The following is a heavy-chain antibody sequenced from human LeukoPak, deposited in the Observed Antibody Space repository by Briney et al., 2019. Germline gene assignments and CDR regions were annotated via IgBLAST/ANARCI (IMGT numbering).Heavy chain of an antibody. CDR1: GFTFSSYS. D-gene: IGHD3-22*01. CDR2: ISSSSSYI. V-gene: IGHV3-21*01. J-gene: IGHJ4*02. Sequence: GGSLRLSCAASGFTFSSYSMNWVRQAPGKGLEWVSSISSSSSYIYYADSVKGRFTISRDNSKNTLYLQMNSLRAEDTAVYYCTLSTYDSSGWAPLYWGQGTLVTVSS. CDR3: TLSTYDSSGWAPLY.